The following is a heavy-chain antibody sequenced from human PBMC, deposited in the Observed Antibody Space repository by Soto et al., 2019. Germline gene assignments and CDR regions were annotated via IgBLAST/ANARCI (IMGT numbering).Heavy chain of an antibody. J-gene: IGHJ5*02. D-gene: IGHD2-15*01. Sequence: GGSLRLSCAASGFTFSSYWMHWVRQAPGKGLVWVSRINSDGSSTSYADSVKGRFTISRDNAKNTLYLQMNSLRAEGTAVYYCARDPADIVVVVAATRSWFDPWGQGTLVTVSS. V-gene: IGHV3-74*01. CDR3: ARDPADIVVVVAATRSWFDP. CDR2: INSDGSST. CDR1: GFTFSSYW.